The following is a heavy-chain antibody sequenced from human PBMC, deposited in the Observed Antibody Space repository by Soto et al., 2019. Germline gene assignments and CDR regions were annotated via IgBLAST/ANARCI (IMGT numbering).Heavy chain of an antibody. V-gene: IGHV4-4*02. J-gene: IGHJ4*02. CDR1: GDSINSSHW. CDR3: VXXHFWSGPWTDTRXXX. Sequence: SETLSLTCAVSGDSINSSHWWNWVRXLHGKGLEWIGQIXHSGSTNYNPSLTSRVNKSVDKSKNHFSLKXXXXTAXXTAVYXCVXXHFWSGPWTDTRXXXWGQGTXVTVSS. D-gene: IGHD3-3*02. CDR2: IXHSGST.